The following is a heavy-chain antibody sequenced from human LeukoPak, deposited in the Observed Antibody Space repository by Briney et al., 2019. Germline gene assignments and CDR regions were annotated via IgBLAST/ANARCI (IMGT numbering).Heavy chain of an antibody. D-gene: IGHD3-10*01. Sequence: PGGSLRLSCAASGFTFSDYYMSWIRQAPGKGLEWVSYISSSSSYTNYADSVKGRFTISRDNAKNSLYLQMNSLRAEDTAVYYCARRTASGRESKYFDYWGQGTLVTVSS. CDR1: GFTFSDYY. V-gene: IGHV3-11*06. CDR2: ISSSSSYT. CDR3: ARRTASGRESKYFDY. J-gene: IGHJ4*02.